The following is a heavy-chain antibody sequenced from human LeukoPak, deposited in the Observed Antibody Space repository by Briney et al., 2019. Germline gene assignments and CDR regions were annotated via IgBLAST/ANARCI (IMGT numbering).Heavy chain of an antibody. D-gene: IGHD7-27*01. CDR3: ARGHWGLDP. CDR2: LNQDGGEK. V-gene: IGHV3-7*03. Sequence: PGGSLRLPCAVFGLTFKNSRMTWVRQAPGKGLEWVATLNQDGGEKYYVDSVKGRFTISRDNAKNSLYLQMNSLGADDTAVYYCARGHWGLDPWGQGTLVIVSS. J-gene: IGHJ5*02. CDR1: GLTFKNSR.